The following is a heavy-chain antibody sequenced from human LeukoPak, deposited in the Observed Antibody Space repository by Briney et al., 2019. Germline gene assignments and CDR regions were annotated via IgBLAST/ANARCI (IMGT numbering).Heavy chain of an antibody. Sequence: GGSLRLSCAASGFTFSTYYMTWVRQAPGKGLEWVSSISSSSTYIYYADSLKGRFTISRDDAKNSLFLQMNSLRAEDTAVYYCARESYYYDSSGYYYGSHAFDIWGQGTMVTVSS. V-gene: IGHV3-21*01. CDR1: GFTFSTYY. J-gene: IGHJ3*02. CDR2: ISSSSTYI. D-gene: IGHD3-22*01. CDR3: ARESYYYDSSGYYYGSHAFDI.